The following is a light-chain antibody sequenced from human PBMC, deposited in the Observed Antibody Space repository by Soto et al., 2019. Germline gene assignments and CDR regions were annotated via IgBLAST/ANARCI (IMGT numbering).Light chain of an antibody. CDR2: EAS. CDR1: QGIRSS. V-gene: IGKV1-13*02. J-gene: IGKJ1*01. Sequence: AIQLTQSPSSLSASVGDRVTITCRASQGIRSSLAWFQQKAGNPPKVLIYEASVLETGVSSRFSGSGSGTDFTLSISSLQPEDFATYYCQQFNSYPFTFGQGTTVEVK. CDR3: QQFNSYPFT.